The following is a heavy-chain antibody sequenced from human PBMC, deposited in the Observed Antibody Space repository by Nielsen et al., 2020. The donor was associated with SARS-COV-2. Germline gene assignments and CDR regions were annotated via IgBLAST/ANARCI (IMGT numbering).Heavy chain of an antibody. D-gene: IGHD3-10*01. CDR3: AKDEGLLWFGELSAFDY. J-gene: IGHJ4*02. CDR1: GFTFSSYG. Sequence: GESLKISCAASGFTFSSYGMHWVRQAPGKGLEWVAVISYDGSNKYYADSVKGRFTISRDNSKNTLYLQMNSLRAEDTAVYYCAKDEGLLWFGELSAFDYWGQGTLVTVSS. CDR2: ISYDGSNK. V-gene: IGHV3-30*18.